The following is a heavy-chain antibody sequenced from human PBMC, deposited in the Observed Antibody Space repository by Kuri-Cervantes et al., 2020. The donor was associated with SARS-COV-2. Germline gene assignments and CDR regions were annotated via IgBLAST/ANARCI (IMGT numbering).Heavy chain of an antibody. CDR1: GLTFSRYA. CDR2: IYPGDSET. V-gene: IGHV5-51*01. D-gene: IGHD6-13*01. Sequence: GESLKISCEGSGLTFSRYAMRWVRQVPGKGLEWMGSIYPGDSETRYSPSFQGQVTISTDKSINTAYLQLSSLKASDTAMYYCARDSSSWYGGVVYYWGQGTLVTVSS. J-gene: IGHJ4*02. CDR3: ARDSSSWYGGVVYY.